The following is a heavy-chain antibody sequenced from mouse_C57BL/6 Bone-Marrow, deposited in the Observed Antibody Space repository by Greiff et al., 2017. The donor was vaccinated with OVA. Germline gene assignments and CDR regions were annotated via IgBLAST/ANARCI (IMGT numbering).Heavy chain of an antibody. Sequence: QVQLKESGPGLVAPSQRLSITCTVSGFSLTSYGVDWVRQSPGKGLEWLGVIWGVGSTTYNSALKSRLSISKDNSKSQVFLKMNSLQTDDTAMYYCASDFPGSGAMDYWGQGTSVTVSS. J-gene: IGHJ4*01. CDR2: IWGVGST. CDR1: GFSLTSYG. V-gene: IGHV2-6*01. CDR3: ASDFPGSGAMDY.